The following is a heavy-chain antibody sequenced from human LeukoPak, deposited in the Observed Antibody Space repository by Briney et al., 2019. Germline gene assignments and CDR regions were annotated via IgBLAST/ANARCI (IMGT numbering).Heavy chain of an antibody. J-gene: IGHJ4*02. CDR3: ARGIHPSSVTAIPFDY. D-gene: IGHD2-21*02. Sequence: PSETLSLTCTVSGGSIGTYYWSWIRQPPGKELEWIGYIYYSGSSNYNPSLKRRVTISVDTSKNQFSLKLSSVTAADTAVYYCARGIHPSSVTAIPFDYWGQGTLVSVSS. CDR1: GGSIGTYY. V-gene: IGHV4-59*08. CDR2: IYYSGSS.